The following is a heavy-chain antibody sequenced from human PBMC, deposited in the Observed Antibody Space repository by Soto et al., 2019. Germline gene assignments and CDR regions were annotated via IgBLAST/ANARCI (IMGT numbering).Heavy chain of an antibody. CDR1: GFTFSRGW. CDR2: IKQDENGK. Sequence: EVQLVESGGGLVQPGGSLGFSCAASGFTFSRGWLAWFRQGPGKGLEWVANIKQDENGKDYVDSVKGRLTISRDNAKNSLYLQMNSLRAEDTAVYYCATHDGPAAAGLVLDFWGQGTLVTVSS. J-gene: IGHJ4*02. D-gene: IGHD6-13*01. V-gene: IGHV3-7*02. CDR3: ATHDGPAAAGLVLDF.